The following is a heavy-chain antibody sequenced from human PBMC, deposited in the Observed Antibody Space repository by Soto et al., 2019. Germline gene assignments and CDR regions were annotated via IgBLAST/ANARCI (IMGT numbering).Heavy chain of an antibody. CDR1: GFTFSSYA. D-gene: IGHD1-26*01. Sequence: GGSLRLSCAASGFTFSSYAMSWVRQAPGKELEWVSAISGSGGSTYYADSVKGRFTISRDNSKNTLYLQMNSLRAEDTAVYYCAKRDHEGDGGYFDYWGQGTLVTVSS. CDR3: AKRDHEGDGGYFDY. J-gene: IGHJ4*02. V-gene: IGHV3-23*01. CDR2: ISGSGGST.